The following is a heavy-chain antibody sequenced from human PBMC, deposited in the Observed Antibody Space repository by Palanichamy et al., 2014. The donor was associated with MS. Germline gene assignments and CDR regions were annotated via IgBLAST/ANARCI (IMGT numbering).Heavy chain of an antibody. V-gene: IGHV4-39*01. CDR1: GGSIFTNTYY. CDR2: IYSRGTT. D-gene: IGHD6-19*01. CDR3: ARRLLESSGWSFDL. J-gene: IGHJ2*01. Sequence: QLQLQESGPGLVKPSETLSLTCTVSGGSIFTNTYYWGWIRQPPGEGLEWIGTIYSRGTTYYNPSLKSRVTVSVDTSKNQFSLKLTSVTAADTAVYFCARRLLESSGWSFDLWGRGTLVTVSS.